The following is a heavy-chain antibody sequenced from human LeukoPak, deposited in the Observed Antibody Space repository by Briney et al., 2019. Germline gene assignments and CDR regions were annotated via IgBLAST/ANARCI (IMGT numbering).Heavy chain of an antibody. CDR1: GFTFSSYG. D-gene: IGHD3-9*01. V-gene: IGHV3-30*02. J-gene: IGHJ4*02. CDR3: AKAPEAEYYDILTGYYSAFDY. Sequence: AGGSLRLSCAASGFTFSSYGMHWVRQAPGKGLEWVAFIRYDGSNKYYADSVKGRFTISRDNSKNTLYLQMNSLRAEDTAVYYCAKAPEAEYYDILTGYYSAFDYWGQGTLVTVSS. CDR2: IRYDGSNK.